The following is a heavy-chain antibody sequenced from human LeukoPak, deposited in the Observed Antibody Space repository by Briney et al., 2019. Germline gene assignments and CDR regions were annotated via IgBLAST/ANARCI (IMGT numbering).Heavy chain of an antibody. V-gene: IGHV4-61*02. CDR3: ARTDLLTGYYYFDY. CDR1: GGSISSGNCY. CDR2: IHTRGST. J-gene: IGHJ4*02. Sequence: SETLSLTCSVSGGSISSGNCYWSWIRQPAGRGLEWIGRIHTRGSTNYNPSLKSRLTMSLDTSKDQFSLKLTSVTAADTAVYYCARTDLLTGYYYFDYWGQGALVPVSS. D-gene: IGHD3-9*01.